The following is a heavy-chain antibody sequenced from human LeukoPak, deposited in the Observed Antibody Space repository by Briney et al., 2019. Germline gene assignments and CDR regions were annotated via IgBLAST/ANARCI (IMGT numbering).Heavy chain of an antibody. J-gene: IGHJ4*02. D-gene: IGHD6-6*01. CDR1: GGSFSGYY. CDR2: INHSGST. CDR3: AADSSSRDY. Sequence: KPSETLSLTCAVYGGSFSGYYWSWIRQPPGKGLEWIGEINHSGSTNYNPSLKSRVTISVDTSKNQLSLKLSSVTAADTAVYYCAADSSSRDYWGQGTLVTVSS. V-gene: IGHV4-34*01.